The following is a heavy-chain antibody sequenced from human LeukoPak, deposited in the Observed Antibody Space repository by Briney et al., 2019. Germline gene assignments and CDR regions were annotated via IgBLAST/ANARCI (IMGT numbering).Heavy chain of an antibody. CDR1: GGSISSSSYY. J-gene: IGHJ4*02. Sequence: SETLSLTCIVPGGSISSSSYYWAWIRQSPGKGLEWIGTFSSGGSAYYNPSLTSRVSISKDTSDNQFSLRLYTVTAADTAVYYCARKQTGTMYDVWGQGTQVTVSS. D-gene: IGHD1-7*01. V-gene: IGHV4-39*07. CDR2: FSSGGSA. CDR3: ARKQTGTMYDV.